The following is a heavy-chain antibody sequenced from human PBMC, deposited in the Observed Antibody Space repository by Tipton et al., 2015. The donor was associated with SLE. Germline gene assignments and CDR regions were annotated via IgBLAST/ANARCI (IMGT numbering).Heavy chain of an antibody. J-gene: IGHJ4*02. CDR3: ASQMAGY. V-gene: IGHV4-34*01. Sequence: TLSLTCAVYGGSFSGYYWSWIRQPPGKGLEWIGEINHSGSTNYNPSLKSRVTISVDTSKNQFSLKLSSVTAADTAVYYCASQMAGYWGQGTLVTVSS. CDR1: GGSFSGYY. CDR2: INHSGST. D-gene: IGHD5-24*01.